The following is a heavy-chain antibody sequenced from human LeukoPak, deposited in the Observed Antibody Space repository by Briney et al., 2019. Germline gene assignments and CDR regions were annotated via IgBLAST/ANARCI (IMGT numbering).Heavy chain of an antibody. CDR2: ISSSSSFI. J-gene: IGHJ4*02. V-gene: IGHV3-21*04. CDR1: EFTFSTYS. CDR3: AKAAG. Sequence: GGSLRLSCAASEFTFSTYSMNWVRQAPGKGLEWVSSISSSSSFIYYADSVKGRFTISRDNSKNTLYLQMNSLRAEDTAVYYCAKAAGWGQGTLVTVSS.